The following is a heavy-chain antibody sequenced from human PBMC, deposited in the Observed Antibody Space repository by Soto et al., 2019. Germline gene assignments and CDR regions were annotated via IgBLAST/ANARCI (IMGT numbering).Heavy chain of an antibody. D-gene: IGHD3-10*01. V-gene: IGHV1-18*04. CDR3: ARARWFGESAPIDY. J-gene: IGHJ4*02. CDR2: ISAYNGNT. CDR1: GYTFTSYG. Sequence: ASVKVSCKASGYTFTSYGISWVRQAPGQGLEWMGWISAYNGNTNYAQNLQGRVTMTTDTSTSTAYMELRSLSSDATAVYYCARARWFGESAPIDYWGQGTLVTVSS.